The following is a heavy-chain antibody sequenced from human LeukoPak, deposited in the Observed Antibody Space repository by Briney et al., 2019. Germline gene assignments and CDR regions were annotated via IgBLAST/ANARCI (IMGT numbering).Heavy chain of an antibody. Sequence: GAAVTVSFTCSGGSFIIYAISWVRQAPGQGVEGMGGIIPIFGTANYAQKFQGRGTITTHESTSTAYMELSSLRSEDTAVYYCARGMGATIFDYWGQGTLVTVSS. J-gene: IGHJ4*02. CDR2: IIPIFGTA. CDR3: ARGMGATIFDY. CDR1: GGSFIIYA. V-gene: IGHV1-69*05. D-gene: IGHD1-26*01.